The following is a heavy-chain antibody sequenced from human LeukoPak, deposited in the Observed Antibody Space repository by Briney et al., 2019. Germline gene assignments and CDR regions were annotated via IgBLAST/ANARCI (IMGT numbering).Heavy chain of an antibody. J-gene: IGHJ4*02. D-gene: IGHD3-22*01. CDR3: AREGHYYDSSGLPDY. CDR1: GFTFSSYG. Sequence: PGGSLRLSCAASGFTFSSYGMNWVRQAPGKGLEWVSSISTGSSYINYADSVKGRFTISRDNAKNSLYLQMNSLRAEDTAVYYCAREGHYYDSSGLPDYWGQGTLVTVSS. CDR2: ISTGSSYI. V-gene: IGHV3-21*01.